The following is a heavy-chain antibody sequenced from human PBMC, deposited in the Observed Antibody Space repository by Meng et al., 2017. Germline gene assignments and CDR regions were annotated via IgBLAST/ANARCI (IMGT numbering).Heavy chain of an antibody. CDR3: ARDEDISAAGKLFGDY. D-gene: IGHD6-13*01. V-gene: IGHV1-2*06. Sequence: GPLVRSGAEVKKPGASVKVSCKASGYTFPDYWLHWVRRAPGQGLEWMGRINPKSGDTHYAQRFQGRVTMTGDTSISTAYMELSGLRSDDTAMYYCARDEDISAAGKLFGDYWGQGTLVTVSS. CDR1: GYTFPDYW. CDR2: INPKSGDT. J-gene: IGHJ4*02.